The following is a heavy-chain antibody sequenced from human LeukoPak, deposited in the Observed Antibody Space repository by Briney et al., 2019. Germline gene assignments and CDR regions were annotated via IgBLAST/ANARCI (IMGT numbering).Heavy chain of an antibody. Sequence: SQTLSLTCAVSGGSISSGGYSWSWIRQPPGKSLEWIGYIYHSGSTYYNPSLKSRVTISVDRSKNQFSLKLSSVTAADTAVYYCARALLTTVVEGAFDIWGQGTMVTVSS. V-gene: IGHV4-30-2*01. J-gene: IGHJ3*02. CDR2: IYHSGST. CDR3: ARALLTTVVEGAFDI. CDR1: GGSISSGGYS. D-gene: IGHD4-23*01.